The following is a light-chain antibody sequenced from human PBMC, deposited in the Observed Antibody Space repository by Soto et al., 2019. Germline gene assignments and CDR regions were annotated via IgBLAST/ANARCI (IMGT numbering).Light chain of an antibody. V-gene: IGKV4-1*01. Sequence: DIVMTQSPDSLAVSLGERATINCKSSQNIPCSSINKNCLAWYQQKPGQSPKLLIYWASTRESGVPDRFSGSGSGTDFTLTISSLQAEDVAVIFCQHYHGTLPTFGQGTTVEIK. CDR2: WAS. CDR1: QNIPCSSINKNC. J-gene: IGKJ1*01. CDR3: QHYHGTLPT.